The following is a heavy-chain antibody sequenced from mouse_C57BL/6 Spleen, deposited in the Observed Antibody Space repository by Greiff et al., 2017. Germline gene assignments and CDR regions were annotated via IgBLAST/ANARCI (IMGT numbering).Heavy chain of an antibody. V-gene: IGHV1-62-2*01. CDR2: FYPGSGSI. CDR1: GYTFPEYT. J-gene: IGHJ4*01. CDR3: ARHEDESKNGYYAMDY. Sequence: VKLQQSGAELVNPGASVTLSCKASGYTFPEYTIHWVKQRSGQGLEWIGWFYPGSGSIKYNEKFNDKATLTADKSSSTVYMEVSILTSEDSAVYVWARHEDESKNGYYAMDYWGQGTSVTVSS. D-gene: IGHD2-5*01.